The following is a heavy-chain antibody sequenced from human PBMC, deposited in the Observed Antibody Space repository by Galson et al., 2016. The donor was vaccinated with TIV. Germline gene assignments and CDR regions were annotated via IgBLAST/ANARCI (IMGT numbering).Heavy chain of an antibody. CDR3: ARSRYFDNTDYYHGEDAFDI. CDR2: ITPILDVA. CDR1: GGPFTSYS. Sequence: SVKVSCKASGGPFTSYSIIWVRQAPGHGLEWMGRITPILDVATYAQKFQDRVTITADKSTSTAYMDLSNLRSADTAVYYCARSRYFDNTDYYHGEDAFDIWGQGTLVTVSS. V-gene: IGHV1-69*02. D-gene: IGHD3-22*01. J-gene: IGHJ3*02.